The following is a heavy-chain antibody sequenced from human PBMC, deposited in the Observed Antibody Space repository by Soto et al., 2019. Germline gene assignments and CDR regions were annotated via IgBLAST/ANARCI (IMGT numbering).Heavy chain of an antibody. J-gene: IGHJ4*02. D-gene: IGHD6-19*01. CDR1: GFTFSSYS. Sequence: VRLSFAASGFTFSSYSMNWVRQAPGKGLEWVSSISSSSSYIYYADSVKGRFTISRDNAKNSLYLQMNSLRAEDTAVYYCAREYSSGWPNYWGQGTLVTVSS. CDR2: ISSSSSYI. CDR3: AREYSSGWPNY. V-gene: IGHV3-21*01.